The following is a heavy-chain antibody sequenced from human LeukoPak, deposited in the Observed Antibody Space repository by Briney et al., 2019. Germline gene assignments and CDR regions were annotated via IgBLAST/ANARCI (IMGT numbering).Heavy chain of an antibody. Sequence: SETLSLTCTVSGGSISSSSYYWGWIRQPPGKGLEWIGSIYYSGSTYYNPSLKSRVTISVDTSKNQFSLKLSSVTAADTAVYYCARLGGSYHIPFDYWGQGTLVTVSS. CDR1: GGSISSSSYY. CDR3: ARLGGSYHIPFDY. D-gene: IGHD1-26*01. J-gene: IGHJ4*02. V-gene: IGHV4-39*01. CDR2: IYYSGST.